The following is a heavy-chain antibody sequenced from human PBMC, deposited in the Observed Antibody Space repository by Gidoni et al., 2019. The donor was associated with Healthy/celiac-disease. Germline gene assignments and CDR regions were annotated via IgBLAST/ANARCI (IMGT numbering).Heavy chain of an antibody. J-gene: IGHJ6*02. CDR3: AREGTYYYGSGSYYYGMDV. CDR2: IYSGGST. CDR1: GFTVSSSY. V-gene: IGHV3-53*01. D-gene: IGHD3-10*01. Sequence: EVQLVESGGGLIQPGGSLRLSCAASGFTVSSSYMSWVRQAPGKGLEWVSVIYSGGSTYYADSVKGRFTISRDNSKNTLYLQMNSLRAEDTAVYYCAREGTYYYGSGSYYYGMDVWGQGTTVTVSS.